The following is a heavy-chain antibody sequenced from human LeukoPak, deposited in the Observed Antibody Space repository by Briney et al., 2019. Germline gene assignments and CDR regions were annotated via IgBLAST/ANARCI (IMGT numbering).Heavy chain of an antibody. D-gene: IGHD3-10*01. Sequence: PGGSLRLSCAASGFTFSSYAMSWVRQAPGKGLEWVSVISGSGGSTYYADSVKGRFTISRDNSKNTLYLQMNSLRSEDTAVYYCARSLTMVRGVEFGHLGYWGQGTLVTVSS. V-gene: IGHV3-23*01. CDR1: GFTFSSYA. CDR3: ARSLTMVRGVEFGHLGY. J-gene: IGHJ4*02. CDR2: ISGSGGST.